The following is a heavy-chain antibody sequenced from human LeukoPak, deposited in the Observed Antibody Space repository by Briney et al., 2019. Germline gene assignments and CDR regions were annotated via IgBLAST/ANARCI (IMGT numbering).Heavy chain of an antibody. Sequence: SGGSLRLSCAASGFTFSSYWMSWVRQAPGKGLEWEANIKQDGSEKYYVDSVKGRFTISRDNAKNSLYLQMNSLRAEDTAVYYCARDGIAAADFYYYYYYMDVWGKGTTVTVSS. CDR3: ARDGIAAADFYYYYYYMDV. CDR2: IKQDGSEK. J-gene: IGHJ6*03. CDR1: GFTFSSYW. V-gene: IGHV3-7*01. D-gene: IGHD6-13*01.